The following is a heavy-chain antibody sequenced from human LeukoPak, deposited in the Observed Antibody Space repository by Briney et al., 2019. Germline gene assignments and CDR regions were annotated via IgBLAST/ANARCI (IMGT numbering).Heavy chain of an antibody. J-gene: IGHJ5*02. Sequence: SETLSLTCTVSGGSISSYYWSWIRQPPGKGLEWIGYIYYSGSTNYNPSLKSRVTISVDTSKNQFSLKLSSVTVADTAVYYCARQDIYDYVWGSYRYTGSNWFDPWGQGTLVTVSS. CDR3: ARQDIYDYVWGSYRYTGSNWFDP. V-gene: IGHV4-59*08. CDR1: GGSISSYY. D-gene: IGHD3-16*02. CDR2: IYYSGST.